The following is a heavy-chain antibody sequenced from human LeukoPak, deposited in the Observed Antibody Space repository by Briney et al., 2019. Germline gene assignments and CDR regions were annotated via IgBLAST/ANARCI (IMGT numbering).Heavy chain of an antibody. CDR3: VGQTNYYYYMDV. CDR1: GYSISSGYY. Sequence: SETLSLTCTVSGYSISSGYYWGWIRQPPGKGLEWIGSIYHSGSTYYNPSLKSRVTISVDTSKNQFSLKLSSVTAADTAVYYCVGQTNYYYYMDVWGKGTTVTVSS. V-gene: IGHV4-38-2*02. CDR2: IYHSGST. J-gene: IGHJ6*03.